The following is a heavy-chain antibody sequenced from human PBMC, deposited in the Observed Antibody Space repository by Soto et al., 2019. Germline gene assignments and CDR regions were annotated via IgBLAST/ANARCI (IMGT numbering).Heavy chain of an antibody. J-gene: IGHJ4*02. CDR1: GGSFSGHY. Sequence: SETLSLTCAVYGGSFSGHYWSWIRQPPGKGLEWIGEINHSGSTNYNPSLKSRVTISVDTSKNQFSLKLNSVTAADTAAYYCASSMGGYCYGSLDYWGQGNPVNVSS. CDR2: INHSGST. CDR3: ASSMGGYCYGSLDY. V-gene: IGHV4-34*01. D-gene: IGHD5-18*01.